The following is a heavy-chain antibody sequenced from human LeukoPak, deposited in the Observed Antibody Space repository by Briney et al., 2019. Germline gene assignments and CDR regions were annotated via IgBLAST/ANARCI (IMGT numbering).Heavy chain of an antibody. CDR3: ARLKYYYDSSGLFQH. V-gene: IGHV3-7*01. J-gene: IGHJ1*01. Sequence: GGSLRLSCEASGFTFSTYWMSWVRQAPGKGLEWVGNINQDGTEKHYLDSMRGRFAISRDNAKNSLYLQMNSLRAEDTAVYYCARLKYYYDSSGLFQHWGQGTLVTVSS. CDR1: GFTFSTYW. CDR2: INQDGTEK. D-gene: IGHD3-22*01.